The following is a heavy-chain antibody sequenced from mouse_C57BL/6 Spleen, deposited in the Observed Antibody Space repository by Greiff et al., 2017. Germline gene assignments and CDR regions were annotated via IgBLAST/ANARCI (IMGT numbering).Heavy chain of an antibody. J-gene: IGHJ4*01. CDR2: IYPGDGDT. V-gene: IGHV1-82*01. CDR1: GYAFSSSW. Sequence: VKLMESGPELVKPGASVKISCKASGYAFSSSWMNWVKQRPGKGLEWIGRIYPGDGDTNYNGKFKGKATLTADKSSSTAYMQLSSLTSEDSAVYFCARTSNYNCAMDYWGQGTSVTVSS. CDR3: ARTSNYNCAMDY. D-gene: IGHD2-5*01.